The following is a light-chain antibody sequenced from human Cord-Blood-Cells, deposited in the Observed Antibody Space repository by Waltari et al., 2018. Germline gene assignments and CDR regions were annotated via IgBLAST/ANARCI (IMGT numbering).Light chain of an antibody. CDR1: RLSSYY. J-gene: IGLJ2*01. Sequence: SSELTQDPAVSVGFGSTVRIIIQGNRLSSYYARWYQQKPGQAPVLVIYGKNNRPSGIPDRFSGSSSGNTASLTITGAQAEDEADYYCNSRDSSGNHVVFGGGTKLTVL. CDR2: GKN. CDR3: NSRDSSGNHVV. V-gene: IGLV3-19*01.